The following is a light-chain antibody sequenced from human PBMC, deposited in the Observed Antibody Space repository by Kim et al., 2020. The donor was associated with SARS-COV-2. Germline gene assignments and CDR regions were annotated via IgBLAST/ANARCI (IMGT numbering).Light chain of an antibody. V-gene: IGKV1-5*03. J-gene: IGKJ1*01. CDR3: QQYDSYPRT. Sequence: DIQMTHSPSTLSAFVGDRVTITCRATQSISGWLAWYQQKPGKAPKLLIYQASGLENGVPSRFSGSGSGTEFTLTISSLQPDDFATYYCQQYDSYPRTFGQGTKVDIK. CDR1: QSISGW. CDR2: QAS.